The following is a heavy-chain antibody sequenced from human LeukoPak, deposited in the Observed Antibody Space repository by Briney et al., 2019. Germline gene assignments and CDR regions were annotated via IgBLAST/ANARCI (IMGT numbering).Heavy chain of an antibody. D-gene: IGHD5-18*01. J-gene: IGHJ3*02. CDR3: ARKIQLWFRSVNAFDI. V-gene: IGHV4-38-2*02. CDR2: IYHSGST. CDR1: GYSINSGYY. Sequence: SETLSLTCTVSGYSINSGYYWGWIRQPPGKGLEWIGSIYHSGSTYYNPSLKSRVTISVDTSKNQFSLKLSSVTAADTAVYYCARKIQLWFRSVNAFDIWGQGTMVTVSS.